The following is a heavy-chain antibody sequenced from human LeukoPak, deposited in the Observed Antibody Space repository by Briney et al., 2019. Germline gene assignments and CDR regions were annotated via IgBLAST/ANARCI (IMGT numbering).Heavy chain of an antibody. J-gene: IGHJ6*02. V-gene: IGHV3-48*02. CDR2: ISSSSTTI. CDR1: GFSFSTYH. D-gene: IGHD3-22*01. CDR3: ARGDSSGYHELYV. Sequence: GGSLRLSCAASGFSFSTYHMHWVRQAPGKGLDWVSDISSSSTTIYYADSVKGRLTVSRDNAKNSLYLQMNSLRDEDTAVYYCARGDSSGYHELYVWGQGTTVTVSS.